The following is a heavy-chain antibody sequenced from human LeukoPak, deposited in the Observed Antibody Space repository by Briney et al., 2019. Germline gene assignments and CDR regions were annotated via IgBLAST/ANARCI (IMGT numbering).Heavy chain of an antibody. D-gene: IGHD4-17*01. Sequence: SETLSLTCTVSGGSISSYYWSWIRQPPGKGLEWIGYIYYSGSTNYNPSLKSRVTISVDTSKNQFSLKLSSVTAADMAVYYCARDGGSYGAVDYWGQGTLVTVSS. V-gene: IGHV4-59*01. CDR2: IYYSGST. J-gene: IGHJ4*02. CDR1: GGSISSYY. CDR3: ARDGGSYGAVDY.